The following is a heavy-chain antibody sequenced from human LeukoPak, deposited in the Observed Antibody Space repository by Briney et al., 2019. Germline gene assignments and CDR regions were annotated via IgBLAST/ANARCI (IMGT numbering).Heavy chain of an antibody. J-gene: IGHJ4*02. D-gene: IGHD3-22*01. CDR1: GFSLSTSGMR. Sequence: SGPALVKPTQTLTLTCTFSGFSLSTSGMRVSWIRQPPGKALEWLARIDWDDDKFYSTSLKTRLTISKDTPKNQVVLTMTNMDPVDTATYYCARTQYYYDSSGYYFFDYWGQGTLVTVSS. CDR3: ARTQYYYDSSGYYFFDY. V-gene: IGHV2-70*04. CDR2: IDWDDDK.